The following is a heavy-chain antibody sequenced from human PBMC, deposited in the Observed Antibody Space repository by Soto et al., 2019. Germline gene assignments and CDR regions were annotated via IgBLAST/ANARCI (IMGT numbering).Heavy chain of an antibody. CDR3: ARSLPWLDP. CDR1: GYTFTSYT. CDR2: ISANNGNT. Sequence: QVRLVHSETEVKKPGASVNVSCKASGYTFTSYTISWVRQAPGQGLEWMGWISANNGNTEFAQKFQDRLTMIADTTTSTAYLELRNLRPDDTAVYYCARSLPWLDPWGQGTLVAVSS. J-gene: IGHJ5*02. V-gene: IGHV1-18*01.